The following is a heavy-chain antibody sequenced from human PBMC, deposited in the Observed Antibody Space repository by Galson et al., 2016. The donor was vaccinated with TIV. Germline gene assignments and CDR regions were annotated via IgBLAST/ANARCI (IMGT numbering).Heavy chain of an antibody. Sequence: SVKVSCKASGYSFTVYRVHWVRQAPGQGLEWMGWIHPQNGGANYAQKFQGRVTLTRDTSISTVYMELRRLKSDDTAVYFCPGGGGGAYTFDAFDIWGQGTMVTVSS. CDR1: GYSFTVYR. J-gene: IGHJ3*02. CDR3: PGGGGGAYTFDAFDI. V-gene: IGHV1-2*02. CDR2: IHPQNGGA. D-gene: IGHD2/OR15-2a*01.